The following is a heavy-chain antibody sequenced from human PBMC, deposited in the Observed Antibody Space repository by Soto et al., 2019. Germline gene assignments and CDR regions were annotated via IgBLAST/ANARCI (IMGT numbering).Heavy chain of an antibody. J-gene: IGHJ5*02. D-gene: IGHD3-9*01. CDR3: ARILWTSDWSRFDP. V-gene: IGHV4-39*01. Sequence: SETLSLTCTVSGDSISSSTFYWGWLRQPPGKGLEWIGTLSFSGDTYYNPSLRSRVTISLDTSKHQFSLNLSFVTAADTAVYYCARILWTSDWSRFDPWGQGTLVTVSS. CDR2: LSFSGDT. CDR1: GDSISSSTFY.